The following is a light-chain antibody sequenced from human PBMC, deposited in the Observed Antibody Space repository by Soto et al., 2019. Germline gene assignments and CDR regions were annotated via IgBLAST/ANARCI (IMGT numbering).Light chain of an antibody. CDR2: RAS. Sequence: DIQMTQFPSTLSASIGDRVTITCRASQTISSSLAWYQQKPGKAPKLLIYRASSLKTGVPSRFSGSGSGTDFTLTISTLQPDDFATYHCQQDNSYSPYTFGQGTRLEIK. J-gene: IGKJ2*01. V-gene: IGKV1-5*03. CDR1: QTISSS. CDR3: QQDNSYSPYT.